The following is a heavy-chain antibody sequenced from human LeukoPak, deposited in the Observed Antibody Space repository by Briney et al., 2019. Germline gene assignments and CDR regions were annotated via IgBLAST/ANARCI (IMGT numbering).Heavy chain of an antibody. J-gene: IGHJ4*02. V-gene: IGHV4-59*01. D-gene: IGHD5-12*01. CDR1: GGSISSYY. Sequence: PSGTLSLTCTVSGGSISSYYWSWIRQPPGKGLEWIGYIYYSGSTNYNPSLKSRVTISVDTSKNQFSLKLSSVTAADTAVYYCASGYSGYDALDYWGQGTLVTVSS. CDR3: ASGYSGYDALDY. CDR2: IYYSGST.